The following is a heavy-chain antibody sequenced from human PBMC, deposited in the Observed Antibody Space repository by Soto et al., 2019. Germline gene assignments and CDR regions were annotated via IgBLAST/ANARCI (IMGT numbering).Heavy chain of an antibody. CDR1: GGSISSYY. J-gene: IGHJ6*02. D-gene: IGHD3-16*01. Sequence: SETLSLTCTVSGGSISSYYWSWIRQPPGKGLEWFGYIYYSGSTNYNPSLKSRVTISVDTSKNQFSLKLSSVTAADTAMYYCARQGMITRPEYGMDVWGQGTTVTVSS. V-gene: IGHV4-59*08. CDR3: ARQGMITRPEYGMDV. CDR2: IYYSGST.